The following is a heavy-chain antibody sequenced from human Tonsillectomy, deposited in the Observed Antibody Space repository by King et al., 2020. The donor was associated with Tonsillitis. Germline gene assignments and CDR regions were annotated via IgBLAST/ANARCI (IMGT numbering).Heavy chain of an antibody. D-gene: IGHD3-3*01. CDR1: GGSFSDYY. J-gene: IGHJ4*02. Sequence: VQLQQWGAGLLKPSETLSLTCAVYGGSFSDYYWGWIRQPPGKGREWIGEISHSGSTNYNPSLKSRVTISLDTSKNQFSLKLTSVTAADTAVYYCARGKYDFWSGFPDYFDYWGRGTPVTVSS. V-gene: IGHV4-34*01. CDR2: ISHSGST. CDR3: ARGKYDFWSGFPDYFDY.